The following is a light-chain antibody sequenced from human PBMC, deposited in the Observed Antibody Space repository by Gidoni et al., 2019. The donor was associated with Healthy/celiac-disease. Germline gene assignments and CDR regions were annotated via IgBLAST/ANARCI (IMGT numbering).Light chain of an antibody. CDR1: SSNIGSNY. V-gene: IGLV1-47*01. Sequence: QSVLTQPPSASGTPGQRVTISCSGSSSNIGSNYVYWYQQLPGTAPKLLIYRNNQRPSGVPDRFSGSKSGTSASLAISGLLSEDEADYYCAAWDDSLSGQVFGGGTKLTVL. J-gene: IGLJ3*02. CDR3: AAWDDSLSGQV. CDR2: RNN.